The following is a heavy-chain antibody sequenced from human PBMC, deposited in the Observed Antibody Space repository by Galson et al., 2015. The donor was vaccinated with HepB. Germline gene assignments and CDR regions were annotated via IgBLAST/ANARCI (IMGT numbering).Heavy chain of an antibody. J-gene: IGHJ4*02. D-gene: IGHD6-13*01. CDR3: AKAPFIAADF. CDR1: GFTFSSFG. CDR2: IRHDASTK. V-gene: IGHV3-30*02. Sequence: SLRLSCAASGFTFSSFGMHWVRQAPGKGLEWVAFIRHDASTKYYGDSGKGRFTISRDNSKDTLYLQMDGLIADDTAVYYCAKAPFIAADFWGQGTLVTVSS.